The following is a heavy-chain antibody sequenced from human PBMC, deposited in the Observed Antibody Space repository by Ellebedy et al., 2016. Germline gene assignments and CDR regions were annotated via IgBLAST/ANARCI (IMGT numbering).Heavy chain of an antibody. Sequence: GESLKISXAASGFTFSSYAMHWVRQAPGKGLEWVAVISYDGSNKYYADSVKGRFTISRDNSKNTLYLQMNSLRAEDTAVYYCAREKDYYGSGSHAFDIWGQGTMVTVSS. V-gene: IGHV3-30-3*01. CDR1: GFTFSSYA. D-gene: IGHD3-10*01. J-gene: IGHJ3*02. CDR3: AREKDYYGSGSHAFDI. CDR2: ISYDGSNK.